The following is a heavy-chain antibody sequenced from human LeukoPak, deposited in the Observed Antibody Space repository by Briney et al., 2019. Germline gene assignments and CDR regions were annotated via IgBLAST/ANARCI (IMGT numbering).Heavy chain of an antibody. V-gene: IGHV3-48*03. Sequence: GGSLRLSCAASGFTFSSYEMNWVRQAPGKGLEWVSYISSSGSTIYYADSVKGRFTISRDNAKNSLYLQMNSLRAEDTALYYCARDGYSRNVFDIWGQGTMVTVSS. CDR2: ISSSGSTI. J-gene: IGHJ3*02. CDR3: ARDGYSRNVFDI. D-gene: IGHD1-26*01. CDR1: GFTFSSYE.